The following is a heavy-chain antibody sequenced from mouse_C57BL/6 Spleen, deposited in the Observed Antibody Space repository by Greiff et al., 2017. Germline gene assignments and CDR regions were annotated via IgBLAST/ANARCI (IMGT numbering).Heavy chain of an antibody. CDR3: AKSGLLGWYFDV. CDR2: IGRGGST. Sequence: QVQLQQSGPGLVQPSQCLSITCTVSGFSFTSYGVHWVRQSPGKGLEWLGVIGRGGSTDYNAAFMSRLSITKDNSNSQVFFKMNSLQADDTARYYCAKSGLLGWYFDVWGTGTTVTVSS. D-gene: IGHD1-1*01. J-gene: IGHJ1*03. V-gene: IGHV2-5*01. CDR1: GFSFTSYG.